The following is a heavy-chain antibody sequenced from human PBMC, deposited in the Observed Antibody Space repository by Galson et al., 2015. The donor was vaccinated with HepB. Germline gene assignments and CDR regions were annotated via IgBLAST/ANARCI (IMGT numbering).Heavy chain of an antibody. CDR2: VYRDDDT. CDR3: ARRLGLWGQWDPAAFDF. D-gene: IGHD1-26*01. V-gene: IGHV2-5*02. J-gene: IGHJ3*01. Sequence: ALVKPTQTLTLTCTFSGFSFATSGVSVGWIRQPPGKALEWLGLVYRDDDTRYSPSLKSRLTITKDASKNQVFLTMTDMDPVDTARYYCARRLGLWGQWDPAAFDFWGQGTMVTVSS. CDR1: GFSFATSGVS.